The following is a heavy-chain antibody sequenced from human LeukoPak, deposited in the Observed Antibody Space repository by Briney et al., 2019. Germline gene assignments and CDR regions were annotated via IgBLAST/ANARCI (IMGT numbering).Heavy chain of an antibody. CDR1: GGTFSSYA. J-gene: IGHJ4*02. CDR2: IIPILGIA. Sequence: GSSVKVSCKASGGTFSSYAISWVRQAPGQGLEWMGRIIPILGIANYAQKFQGRVTITADKSTSTAYMELSSLRSEATAVYYCAREVWGYSGYEEIRYYFDYWGQGTLVTVSS. D-gene: IGHD5-12*01. V-gene: IGHV1-69*04. CDR3: AREVWGYSGYEEIRYYFDY.